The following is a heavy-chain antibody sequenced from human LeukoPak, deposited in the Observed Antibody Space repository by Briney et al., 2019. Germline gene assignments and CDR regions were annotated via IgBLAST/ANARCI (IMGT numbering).Heavy chain of an antibody. CDR3: ARELGNGDTYANVPLGH. CDR1: GFTFRSSS. D-gene: IGHD5-18*01. CDR2: ISSSGSYK. Sequence: GGSLRLSCTTSGFTFRSSSFNWVRQVPGKGLEWVASISSSGSYKYYADSVDGRFTISRDNAKDSLFLQMDSLRVEDTAVYFCARELGNGDTYANVPLGHWGQGTLVTVSS. V-gene: IGHV3-21*01. J-gene: IGHJ4*02.